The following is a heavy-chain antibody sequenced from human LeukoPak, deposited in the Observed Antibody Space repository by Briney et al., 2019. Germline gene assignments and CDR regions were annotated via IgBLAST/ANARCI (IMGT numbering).Heavy chain of an antibody. CDR2: IRYDGSNQ. Sequence: GGSLRLSCAASGFTFSSYGMHWVRQAPGKGLEWVAFIRYDGSNQYSADSVKGRFTISRDNSKNTLYLQMNSLRAEDTAVYYCAKDKVYYYGSGEGYFDYWGQGTLVTVSS. J-gene: IGHJ4*02. CDR1: GFTFSSYG. D-gene: IGHD3-10*01. CDR3: AKDKVYYYGSGEGYFDY. V-gene: IGHV3-30*02.